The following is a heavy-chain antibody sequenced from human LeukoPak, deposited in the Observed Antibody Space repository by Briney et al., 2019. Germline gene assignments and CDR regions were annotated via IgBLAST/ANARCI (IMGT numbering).Heavy chain of an antibody. CDR3: ARGSMVRGVQLHY. D-gene: IGHD3-10*01. V-gene: IGHV4-34*01. CDR1: GGSFSGYY. Sequence: PSETLSLTCAVNGGSFSGYYWSWIRQPPGKGLEWIGEINHSGSTNYNPSLKSRVTISVDTSKNQFSLKLSSVTAADTAVYYCARGSMVRGVQLHYWGQGTLVTVSS. CDR2: INHSGST. J-gene: IGHJ4*02.